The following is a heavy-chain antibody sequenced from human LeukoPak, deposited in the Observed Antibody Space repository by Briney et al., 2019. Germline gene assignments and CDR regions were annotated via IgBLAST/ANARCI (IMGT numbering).Heavy chain of an antibody. D-gene: IGHD2-21*01. CDR3: ARDAKYCGGDC. J-gene: IGHJ4*02. Sequence: GSSVKVSCKASGGTFTSYAISWVRQAPGQGLEWMGGIIPIFGTANYAQKFQGRVTITADKSTSTAYMELSSLRSEDTAVYYCARDAKYCGGDCWGQGTLVTVSS. CDR2: IIPIFGTA. CDR1: GGTFTSYA. V-gene: IGHV1-69*06.